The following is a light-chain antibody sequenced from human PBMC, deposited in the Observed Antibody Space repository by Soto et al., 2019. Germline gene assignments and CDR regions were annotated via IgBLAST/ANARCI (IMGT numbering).Light chain of an antibody. CDR2: DVT. J-gene: IGLJ2*01. CDR3: SSYTASRTRI. V-gene: IGLV2-14*03. Sequence: QSALTQPASVSGSPGQSITISCTGTSSDVGGYDYVSWYQHHPGKAPKLIIYDVTNGPSGVSNRFFGSKSGNTASLTISGLQTEDDADYYCSSYTASRTRIFGGGTKLTVL. CDR1: SSDVGGYDY.